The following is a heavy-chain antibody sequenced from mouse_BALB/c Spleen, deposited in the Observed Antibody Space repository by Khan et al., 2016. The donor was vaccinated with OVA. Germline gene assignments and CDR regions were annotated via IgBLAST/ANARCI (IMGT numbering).Heavy chain of an antibody. Sequence: DLVKPGASVKLSCKASGYTFTSYWINWIKQRPGQGLEWIGRIGPGSSSAYYNDMFKGKATLTGDTSSSTAYIQLSSLSAEDSAVYFCARENYYCRSCYAMDYWGQGTSVTVSS. CDR3: ARENYYCRSCYAMDY. D-gene: IGHD1-1*01. CDR2: IGPGSSSA. V-gene: IGHV1S41*01. J-gene: IGHJ4*01. CDR1: GYTFTSYW.